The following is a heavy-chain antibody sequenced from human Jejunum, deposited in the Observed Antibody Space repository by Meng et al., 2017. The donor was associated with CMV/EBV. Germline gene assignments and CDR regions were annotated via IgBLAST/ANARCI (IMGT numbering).Heavy chain of an antibody. V-gene: IGHV4-30-4*08. CDR2: IYNTGRT. CDR3: ASLFHFDILTGSWY. CDR1: AASITKGDNY. Sequence: QGQLKGEGPGLVKPSLYLALSSTVSAASITKGDNYWNWIRQSPGKGLEWIGYIYNTGRTSYSPSLKSRVSMSVDTAKNQFSLHLSSVTVADAAVYYCASLFHFDILTGSWYWGQGALVTVSS. J-gene: IGHJ4*02. D-gene: IGHD3-9*01.